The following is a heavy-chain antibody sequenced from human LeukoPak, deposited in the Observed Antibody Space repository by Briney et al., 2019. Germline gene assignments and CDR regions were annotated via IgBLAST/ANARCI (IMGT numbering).Heavy chain of an antibody. Sequence: GASVKVSCKASGYTFTSYGISWVRQAPGQGLEWMGWISAYNGNTNYAQKLQGRVTMTTDTSTSTAYMELRSLRSDDTAVYYCAREFGRIAVAGTPEYYFDYWGQGTLVTVFS. CDR1: GYTFTSYG. J-gene: IGHJ4*02. CDR2: ISAYNGNT. D-gene: IGHD6-19*01. CDR3: AREFGRIAVAGTPEYYFDY. V-gene: IGHV1-18*01.